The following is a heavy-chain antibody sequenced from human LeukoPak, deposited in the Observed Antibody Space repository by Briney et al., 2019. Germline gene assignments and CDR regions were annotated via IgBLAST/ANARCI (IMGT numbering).Heavy chain of an antibody. J-gene: IGHJ6*03. CDR2: TSGDGGST. D-gene: IGHD3-10*01. CDR3: AKDTIPYGRSYYYMDV. CDR1: GFTFDDYA. V-gene: IGHV3-43*02. Sequence: PGGSLRLSCAASGFTFDDYAMHWVRQAPGKGLEWVSLTSGDGGSTYYADSVKGRFTVSRDNSKNSLYLHMSSLRTEDTALFYCAKDTIPYGRSYYYMDVWGKGATVTVSS.